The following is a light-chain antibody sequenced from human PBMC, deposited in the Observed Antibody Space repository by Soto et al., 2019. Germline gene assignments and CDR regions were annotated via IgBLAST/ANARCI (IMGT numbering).Light chain of an antibody. CDR3: QQYGSSPVT. CDR2: GAS. V-gene: IGKV3-20*01. CDR1: QSVSSSY. Sequence: EIVLTQSPGTLSLSPGERATLSCRASQSVSSSYLAWYQQKPGQAPRLLIYGASSRATGIPDRFSGSGSGEYFTLTISRLEHEDVVVYYCQQYGSSPVTFGPGTKVDIK. J-gene: IGKJ3*01.